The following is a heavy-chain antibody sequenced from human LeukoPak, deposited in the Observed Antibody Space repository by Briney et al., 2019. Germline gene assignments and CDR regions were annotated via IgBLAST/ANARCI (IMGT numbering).Heavy chain of an antibody. V-gene: IGHV4-59*01. J-gene: IGHJ5*02. CDR2: IYYSGST. D-gene: IGHD3-10*01. CDR3: ARATYYYGSGRPQFDP. CDR1: GGSISSYY. Sequence: SETLSLTCTVSGGSISSYYWSWIRQPPGKGLEWIGCIYYSGSTNYNPSLKSRVTISVDTSKNQFSLKLSSVTAADTAVYYCARATYYYGSGRPQFDPWGQGTLVTVSS.